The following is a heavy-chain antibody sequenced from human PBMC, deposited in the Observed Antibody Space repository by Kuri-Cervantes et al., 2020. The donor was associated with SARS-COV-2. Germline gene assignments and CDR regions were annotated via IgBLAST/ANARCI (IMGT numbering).Heavy chain of an antibody. J-gene: IGHJ4*02. Sequence: GESLKISCAASGFTFSSYAMSWVRQAPGKGLEWVSAISGSGGSTYYADSVKGRFTISRDNSKNTLYLQMHSLRAEDTAVYYCAKSRWQQLSCLDYWGQGTLVTVSS. CDR1: GFTFSSYA. CDR3: AKSRWQQLSCLDY. CDR2: ISGSGGST. D-gene: IGHD6-13*01. V-gene: IGHV3-23*01.